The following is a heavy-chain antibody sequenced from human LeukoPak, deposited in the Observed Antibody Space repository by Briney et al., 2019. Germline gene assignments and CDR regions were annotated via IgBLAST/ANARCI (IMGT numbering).Heavy chain of an antibody. D-gene: IGHD3-22*01. V-gene: IGHV4-59*08. Sequence: SETLSLTCTVSGGSISGYYWSWIRQPPGKGLEWIGYIFSSGSTNYNPSLKSRVTISEDTSVNQFSLKLSSVTAADTAVYYCARHYYDRSDSYSFDYWGQGTLVAVSS. CDR3: ARHYYDRSDSYSFDY. J-gene: IGHJ4*02. CDR2: IFSSGST. CDR1: GGSISGYY.